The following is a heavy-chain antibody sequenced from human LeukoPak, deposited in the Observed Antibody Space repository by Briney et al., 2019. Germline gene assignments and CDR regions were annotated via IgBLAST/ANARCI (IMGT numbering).Heavy chain of an antibody. V-gene: IGHV4-59*12. J-gene: IGHJ5*02. Sequence: SETLSLTCTVSGGSISSYYWSWIRQPPGKGLEWIGYIYYSGSTNYNPSLKSRVTMSADTSKNEISLNLTSVTAADTAVYYCARDWDQLPYNWFDPWGQGTLVTVSS. D-gene: IGHD1-1*01. CDR1: GGSISSYY. CDR3: ARDWDQLPYNWFDP. CDR2: IYYSGST.